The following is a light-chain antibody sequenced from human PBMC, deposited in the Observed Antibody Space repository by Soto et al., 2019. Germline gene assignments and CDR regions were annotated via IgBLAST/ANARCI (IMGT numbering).Light chain of an antibody. CDR3: QQYNSYAWT. CDR1: QSISSW. J-gene: IGKJ1*01. CDR2: KAS. Sequence: DIQMTQSPSTLSASVGDRVTITCRASQSISSWLAWYQQKPGKAPKLLIYKASSLESGVPSRFSGRGSGTEFTLTISSLQPDEFATDYCQQYNSYAWTFGQGTKVEIK. V-gene: IGKV1-5*03.